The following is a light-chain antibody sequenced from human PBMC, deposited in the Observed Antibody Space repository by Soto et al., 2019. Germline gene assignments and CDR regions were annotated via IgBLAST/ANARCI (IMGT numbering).Light chain of an antibody. V-gene: IGKV3-11*01. CDR1: QSVSTY. Sequence: EIVLTQSPATLSLSPGERATLSCRASQSVSTYLAWYQQKPGLAPRLLIYDASNRATGIPARFSGVGSGTDFTLTIRSLEPEDFAVYYCQQRSNWPPITFGQGTRLEIK. J-gene: IGKJ5*01. CDR2: DAS. CDR3: QQRSNWPPIT.